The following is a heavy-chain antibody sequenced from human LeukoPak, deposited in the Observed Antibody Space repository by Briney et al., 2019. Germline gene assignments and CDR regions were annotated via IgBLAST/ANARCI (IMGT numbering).Heavy chain of an antibody. CDR3: AQGQTQYYYGMDV. CDR1: GCTFTGYY. V-gene: IGHV1-2*06. CDR2: INPNSGGT. J-gene: IGHJ6*02. Sequence: ASVKVSCKASGCTFTGYYMHWVRQALGQGLEWMGRINPNSGGTNYAQKFQGRVTMTRDTSISTAYMELSRLRSDDTAVYYCAQGQTQYYYGMDVWGQGTTVTVSS.